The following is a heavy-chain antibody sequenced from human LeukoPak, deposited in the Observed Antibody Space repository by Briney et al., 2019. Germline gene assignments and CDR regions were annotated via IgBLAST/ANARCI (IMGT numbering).Heavy chain of an antibody. V-gene: IGHV4-61*02. CDR1: GGSISSGSYY. CDR3: ARGSGY. J-gene: IGHJ4*02. CDR2: IYTSGST. Sequence: SETLSLTCTVSGGSISSGSYYWSWIRQPAGKGLEWIGRIYTSGSTNYNPSLKSRVTISVDRSKNQFSLKLSSVTAADTAVYYCARGSGYWGQGTLVTVSS.